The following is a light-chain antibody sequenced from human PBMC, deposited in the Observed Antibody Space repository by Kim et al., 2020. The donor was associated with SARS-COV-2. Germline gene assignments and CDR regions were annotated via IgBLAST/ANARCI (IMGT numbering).Light chain of an antibody. CDR1: SSDVGAYNY. V-gene: IGLV2-14*03. J-gene: IGLJ1*01. CDR3: SSYRRSSALV. CDR2: GVG. Sequence: GQSITITCTGTSSDVGAYNYVSWYQQHPGKAPKLMISGVGNRPSGVSDRFSGSKSGNTASLTISGLQAEDEADYYCSSYRRSSALVFGSGTKVTVL.